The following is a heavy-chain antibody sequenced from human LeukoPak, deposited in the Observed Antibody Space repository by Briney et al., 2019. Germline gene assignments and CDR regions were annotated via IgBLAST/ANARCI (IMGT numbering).Heavy chain of an antibody. V-gene: IGHV3-30*02. CDR1: GLTFSSYG. D-gene: IGHD3-10*01. CDR3: ARPLYGSGSPYYFDY. J-gene: IGHJ4*02. Sequence: GGSLRLSCAASGLTFSSYGMHWVRQAPGKGLEWVAFIRYDGSNKYYADSVKGRFTISGDNSKNTLYLQMNSLRAEDTAVYYCARPLYGSGSPYYFDYWGQGTLVTVSS. CDR2: IRYDGSNK.